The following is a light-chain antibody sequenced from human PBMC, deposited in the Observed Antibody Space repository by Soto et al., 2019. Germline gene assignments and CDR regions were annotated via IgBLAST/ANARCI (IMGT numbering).Light chain of an antibody. CDR2: AAS. Sequence: DIQMTQSPSSLSASVGDRVTITCRASQNISSYLNWYQQKPGRAPKLLIYAASSLHSGVPSGFSGSGSGTDFTLTISRLQPEDFATYYCQQSYSTPNTFGQGTKLEI. CDR3: QQSYSTPNT. CDR1: QNISSY. V-gene: IGKV1-39*01. J-gene: IGKJ2*01.